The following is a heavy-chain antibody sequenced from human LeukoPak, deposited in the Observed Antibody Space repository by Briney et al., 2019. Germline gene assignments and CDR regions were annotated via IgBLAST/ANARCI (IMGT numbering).Heavy chain of an antibody. CDR2: ISYDGSNK. Sequence: GGSLRLSCAASGFTFSSYAMHWVRQAPGKGLEWVAVISYDGSNKYYADSVKGRFTISRDNSKNTLYLQMNSLRAEDTAVYYCARDGYNMNLDAFDIWGQGTMVTVSS. CDR3: ARDGYNMNLDAFDI. CDR1: GFTFSSYA. D-gene: IGHD5-24*01. V-gene: IGHV3-30*04. J-gene: IGHJ3*02.